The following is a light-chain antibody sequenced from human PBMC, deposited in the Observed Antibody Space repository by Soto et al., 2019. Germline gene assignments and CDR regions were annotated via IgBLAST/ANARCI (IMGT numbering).Light chain of an antibody. CDR2: GNS. J-gene: IGLJ1*01. CDR3: QSFDSSRFYV. Sequence: QSVLTQPPSVSGAPGQRVTISCTGSSSNIGTGYDVHWYQQLPGTAPKLLIYGNSNRPSGVPDRFSGSKSGTSASLAITGLQAEDEAYYYCQSFDSSRFYVFGTGIKVTVL. V-gene: IGLV1-40*01. CDR1: SSNIGTGYD.